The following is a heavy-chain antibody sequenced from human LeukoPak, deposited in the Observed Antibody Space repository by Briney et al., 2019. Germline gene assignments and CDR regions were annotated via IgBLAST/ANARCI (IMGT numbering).Heavy chain of an antibody. CDR3: ARKMNYYDSSGYCGY. Sequence: ASVRVSCKASGYTFTGYYMHWVRQAPGQGLEWMGWINPNSGGTNYAQKFQGRVTMTRDTSISTAYMELSRLRSDDTAVYYCARKMNYYDSSGYCGYWGQGTLVTVSS. V-gene: IGHV1-2*02. CDR2: INPNSGGT. D-gene: IGHD3-22*01. CDR1: GYTFTGYY. J-gene: IGHJ4*02.